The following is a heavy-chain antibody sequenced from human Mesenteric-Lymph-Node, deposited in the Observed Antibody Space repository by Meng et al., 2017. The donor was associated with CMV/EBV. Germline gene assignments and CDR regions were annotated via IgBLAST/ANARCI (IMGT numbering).Heavy chain of an antibody. CDR3: TRASSYDFWSGYYTGGPDH. CDR2: ISYDGSNK. CDR1: GFTFSSYA. V-gene: IGHV3-30*04. J-gene: IGHJ4*02. D-gene: IGHD3-3*01. Sequence: GESLKISCAASGFTFSSYAMHWVRQAPGKGLEWVAVISYDGSNKYYADSVKGRFTISRDNSKNTLYLQMNSLRAEDTAVYYCTRASSYDFWSGYYTGGPDHWGQGTLVTVSS.